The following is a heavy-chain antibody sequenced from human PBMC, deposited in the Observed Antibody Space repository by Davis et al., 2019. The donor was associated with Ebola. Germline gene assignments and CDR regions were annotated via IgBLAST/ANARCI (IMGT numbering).Heavy chain of an antibody. CDR3: ARTYYDRGDGFDP. D-gene: IGHD3-22*01. CDR2: INHSGST. CDR1: GGSFSGYY. J-gene: IGHJ5*02. V-gene: IGHV4-34*01. Sequence: PSETLSLTCAVYGGSFSGYYWSWIRQPPGKGLEWIGEINHSGSTNYNPSLKSRVTISVDTSKNQFSLKLSSVTAADTAVYYCARTYYDRGDGFDPWGQGTLVTVSS.